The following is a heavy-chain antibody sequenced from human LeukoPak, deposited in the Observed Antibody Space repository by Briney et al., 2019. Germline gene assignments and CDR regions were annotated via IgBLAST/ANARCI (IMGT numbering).Heavy chain of an antibody. J-gene: IGHJ2*01. CDR3: SREGEGEDGTGHHNWYFDL. V-gene: IGHV1-69*01. CDR2: IIPIFGSA. Sequence: SVKVSCKASGGTFSNYAFNWVRQAPGQGLEWMGGIIPIFGSANYAQKFQGRVTIIADESTSTAYMELSSLRSEDTAMYYCSREGEGEDGTGHHNWYFDLWGRGTLVTVSS. D-gene: IGHD2-8*02. CDR1: GGTFSNYA.